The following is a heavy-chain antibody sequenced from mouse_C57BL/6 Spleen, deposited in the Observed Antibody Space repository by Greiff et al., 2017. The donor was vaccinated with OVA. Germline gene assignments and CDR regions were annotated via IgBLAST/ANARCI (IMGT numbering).Heavy chain of an antibody. D-gene: IGHD1-1*01. CDR1: GFTFSSYA. V-gene: IGHV5-4*01. J-gene: IGHJ2*01. CDR3: ARDGGTTVVVHFDY. CDR2: ISDGGSYT. Sequence: EVKLVESGGGLVKPGGSLKLSCAASGFTFSSYAMSWVRQTPEKRLEWVATISDGGSYTYYPDNVKGRFTISRDNAKNTLYLQMSHLKSEDTAMYYCARDGGTTVVVHFDYWGQGTTLTVSS.